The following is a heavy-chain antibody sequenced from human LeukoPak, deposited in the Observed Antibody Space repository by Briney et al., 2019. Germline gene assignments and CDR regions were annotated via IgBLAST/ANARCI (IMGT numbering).Heavy chain of an antibody. J-gene: IGHJ4*02. CDR2: ISTSGGST. Sequence: GGSLRLSCSASGCTFSRYDMLWVRQAPGKGLEYVSAISTSGGSTYYADSVKGRSTISRDNSKNTLYLQMSSLRDEDTAVYYGVGGFYWGQGTLVTVSS. D-gene: IGHD3-16*01. V-gene: IGHV3-64D*06. CDR3: VGGFY. CDR1: GCTFSRYD.